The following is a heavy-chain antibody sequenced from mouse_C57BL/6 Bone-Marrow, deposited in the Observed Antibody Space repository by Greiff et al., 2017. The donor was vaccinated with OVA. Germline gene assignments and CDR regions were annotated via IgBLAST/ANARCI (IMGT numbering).Heavy chain of an antibody. D-gene: IGHD1-1*01. CDR2: IDPSDSYT. CDR3: GYGSTPYWYFDV. CDR1: GYTFTSYW. J-gene: IGHJ1*03. Sequence: VQLQQPGAELVMPGASLKLSCKASGYTFTSYWMHWVKQRPGQVLEWIGEIDPSDSYTNYNQNFKGKSTLTVDKSTSTAYLQLSSLTSEDTAVYYCGYGSTPYWYFDVWGTGTTVTVSS. V-gene: IGHV1-69*01.